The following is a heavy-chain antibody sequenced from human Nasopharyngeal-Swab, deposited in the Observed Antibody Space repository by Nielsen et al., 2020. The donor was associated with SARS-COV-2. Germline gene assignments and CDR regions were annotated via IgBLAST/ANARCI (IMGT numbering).Heavy chain of an antibody. Sequence: GESLKISCKGSGYRFTNYWIVWVRQMPGKGLEWMGVIYPGDSSIRYIPSFQGQVTISVDKSISTTYLQWSNLKASDAATYYCARRGDCNGNPCYSDYWGQGTLVTVSS. D-gene: IGHD2-21*02. CDR1: GYRFTNYW. J-gene: IGHJ4*02. V-gene: IGHV5-51*01. CDR3: ARRGDCNGNPCYSDY. CDR2: IYPGDSSI.